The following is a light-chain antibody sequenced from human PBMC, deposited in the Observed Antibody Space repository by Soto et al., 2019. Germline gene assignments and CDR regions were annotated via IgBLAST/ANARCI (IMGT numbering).Light chain of an antibody. V-gene: IGKV2-24*01. Sequence: DIVLTQTTLSSHVTLGQPSSISCRSSQSLVHSDGNTYLTWLQQRPGQPPRLLIYMISNRFSGVPDRFSGSGAGTDFTLKISSVEADDVEVYYCMQATQAYTFGQGTKLEIK. CDR2: MIS. CDR3: MQATQAYT. J-gene: IGKJ2*01. CDR1: QSLVHSDGNTY.